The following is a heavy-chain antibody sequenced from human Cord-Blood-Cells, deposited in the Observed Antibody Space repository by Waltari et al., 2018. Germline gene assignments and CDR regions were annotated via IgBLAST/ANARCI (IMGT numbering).Heavy chain of an antibody. Sequence: QVQLVQSGAEVKKPGASVTVSCKASGYTFTSYAIKWGRRATGQGLEWMGWMNPNSGNTGYAQKFQGRVTITRNTSISTAYMELSSLRSEDTAVYYCARGGYCSGGSCYWFDPWGQGTLVTVSS. V-gene: IGHV1-8*03. CDR2: MNPNSGNT. J-gene: IGHJ5*02. CDR1: GYTFTSYA. D-gene: IGHD2-15*01. CDR3: ARGGYCSGGSCYWFDP.